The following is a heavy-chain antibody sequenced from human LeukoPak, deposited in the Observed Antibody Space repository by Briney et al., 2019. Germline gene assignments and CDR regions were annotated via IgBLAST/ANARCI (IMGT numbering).Heavy chain of an antibody. CDR3: AKDPRRMARLITFGGGRPYYFDY. Sequence: SETLSLTCTVSGGSISSSNYYWDWIRQPPGKGLEWIGNIYYSGSTYYNPSLKSRVTISVDTSKNQFSLKLSSVTAADTAVYYCAKDPRRMARLITFGGGRPYYFDYWGQGTLVTVSS. V-gene: IGHV4-39*02. CDR1: GGSISSSNYY. J-gene: IGHJ4*02. CDR2: IYYSGST. D-gene: IGHD3-16*01.